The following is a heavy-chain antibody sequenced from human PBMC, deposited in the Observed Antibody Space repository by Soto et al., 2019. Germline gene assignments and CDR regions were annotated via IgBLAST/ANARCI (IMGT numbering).Heavy chain of an antibody. V-gene: IGHV4-39*01. D-gene: IGHD6-19*01. CDR3: ATTIYSSAWSRDF. J-gene: IGHJ4*02. CDR1: GGSIDGHGF. Sequence: LEILRLTYVVSGGSIDGHGFRGRIHKPPGRGLEWIGSIYYGGNTYYNPSLKSRVTISADSSKNQFSLNLNSVTAADTAVYYCATTIYSSAWSRDFWGQGTMVTVSS. CDR2: IYYGGNT.